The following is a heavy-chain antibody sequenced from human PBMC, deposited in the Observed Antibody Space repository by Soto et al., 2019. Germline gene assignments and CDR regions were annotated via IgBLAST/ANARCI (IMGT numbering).Heavy chain of an antibody. CDR2: IYYSGST. CDR3: ARAPIAAAVLAIDY. CDR1: GGSISSYY. D-gene: IGHD6-13*01. Sequence: PSETLSLTCTVSGGSISSYYWSWIRQPPGKGLEWIGYIYYSGSTNYNPSLKSRVTISVDTSKNQFSLKLSSVTAADTAVYYCARAPIAAAVLAIDYWGQGTLVTVSS. V-gene: IGHV4-59*01. J-gene: IGHJ4*02.